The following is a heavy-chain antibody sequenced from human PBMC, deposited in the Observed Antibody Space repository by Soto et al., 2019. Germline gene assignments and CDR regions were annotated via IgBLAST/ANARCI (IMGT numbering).Heavy chain of an antibody. V-gene: IGHV3-23*01. Sequence: LRLSCAASGFSFTNFAMSWVRQAPGKGLEWVAGIGASGDITWYADSVKGRLSISRDNSKNTLYLQLNSLRFEDTAVYYCAKDDFTDRGDDYFGYWGPGTLVTV. CDR2: IGASGDIT. CDR3: AKDDFTDRGDDYFGY. D-gene: IGHD2-21*02. CDR1: GFSFTNFA. J-gene: IGHJ4*02.